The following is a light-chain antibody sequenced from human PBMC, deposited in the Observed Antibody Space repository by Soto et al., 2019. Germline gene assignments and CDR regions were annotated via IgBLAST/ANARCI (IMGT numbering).Light chain of an antibody. J-gene: IGKJ2*01. Sequence: EVVLTQSPGTLSLSPGERATLSCRASQTVSNNYLAWHQHKPGQSPKLLIFGSSDRATGIPDRFSGSGSGTDFTLTISRLEPEDFAVYYCQQYGSSPPYTFGQGTKLEIK. CDR3: QQYGSSPPYT. V-gene: IGKV3-20*01. CDR2: GSS. CDR1: QTVSNNY.